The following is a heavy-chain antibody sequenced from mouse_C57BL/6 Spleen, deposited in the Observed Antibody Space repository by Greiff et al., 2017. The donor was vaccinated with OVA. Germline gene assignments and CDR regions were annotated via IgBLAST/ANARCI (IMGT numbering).Heavy chain of an antibody. CDR3: ARTYGSSSYAMDY. J-gene: IGHJ4*01. V-gene: IGHV1-61*01. CDR2: IYPSDSET. D-gene: IGHD1-1*01. CDR1: GYTFTSYW. Sequence: VQLQQPGAELVRPGSSVKLSCKASGYTFTSYWMDWVKQRPGQGLEWIGNIYPSDSETHYNQKFKDKATLTVDKSSSTAYMQLSSLTSEDSAVYYCARTYGSSSYAMDYWGQGTSVTVSS.